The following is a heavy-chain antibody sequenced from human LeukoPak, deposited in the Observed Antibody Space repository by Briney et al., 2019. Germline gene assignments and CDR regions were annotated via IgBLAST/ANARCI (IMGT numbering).Heavy chain of an antibody. CDR1: GGTFSSYA. J-gene: IGHJ6*02. D-gene: IGHD2-8*01. CDR2: IIPILGIA. V-gene: IGHV1-69*04. Sequence: SVKVSCKASGGTFSSYAISWVRQAPGQGLEWMGRIIPILGIANYAQKFQGRVTITADKSTSTAYMELSSLRSEDTAVYYCASGTRFHTGMDVWGQGTTVTVSS. CDR3: ASGTRFHTGMDV.